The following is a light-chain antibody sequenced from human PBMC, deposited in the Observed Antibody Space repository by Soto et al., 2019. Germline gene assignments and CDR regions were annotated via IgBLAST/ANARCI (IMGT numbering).Light chain of an antibody. J-gene: IGKJ2*03. CDR1: QSISSW. Sequence: DIQMTQSPSTLSASVGDRVTITCRASQSISSWLAWYQQKPGKAPKLLIYDASSLESGVPSRFSGSGSGTEFTLTISSLQPDDFATYYCQQYNSYSGFGQGTMLEIK. CDR2: DAS. CDR3: QQYNSYSG. V-gene: IGKV1-5*01.